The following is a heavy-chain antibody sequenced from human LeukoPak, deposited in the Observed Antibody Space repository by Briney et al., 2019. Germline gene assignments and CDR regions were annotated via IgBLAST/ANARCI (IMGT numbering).Heavy chain of an antibody. CDR2: TYYRSKWYN. V-gene: IGHV6-1*01. J-gene: IGHJ4*02. Sequence: SQTLSLTCAISGDSVYCNSAAWNWIRQSPSRGLEWLGRTYYRSKWYNDYAVSVKSRITINPDTSNNQFSLQLNSVTPEDTAVYYCTTEIDQIAAADYWGQGTLVTVSS. CDR3: TTEIDQIAAADY. CDR1: GDSVYCNSAA. D-gene: IGHD6-13*01.